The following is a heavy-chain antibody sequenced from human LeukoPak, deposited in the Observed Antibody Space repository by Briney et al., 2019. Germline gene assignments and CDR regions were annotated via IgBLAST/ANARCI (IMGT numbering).Heavy chain of an antibody. CDR1: GYTFTSYY. CDR2: INPSGGST. V-gene: IGHV1-46*03. D-gene: IGHD1-26*01. CDR3: ARVHSGSYCHGGDFDY. J-gene: IGHJ4*02. Sequence: ASVKVSCKASGYTFTSYYMHWVRQAPGQGLEWMGIINPSGGSTSYAQKFQGRVTMTRDTSTSTVYMELSSLRSEDTAVYYCARVHSGSYCHGGDFDYWGQGTLATVSS.